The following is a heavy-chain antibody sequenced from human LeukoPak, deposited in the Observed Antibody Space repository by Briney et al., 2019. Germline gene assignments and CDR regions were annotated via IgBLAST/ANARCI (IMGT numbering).Heavy chain of an antibody. CDR3: ARADRLHGGPYLIGP. Sequence: ASVKVSFKTSGYSFTDYYMHWVRQAPGQGLEWMGWTNPYSGGTSSAQKFQGRVTMTRDTSISTVYMQVSWLTSDDTAIYYCARADRLHGGPYLIGPWGQGTLVTVSS. V-gene: IGHV1-2*02. J-gene: IGHJ5*02. CDR2: TNPYSGGT. D-gene: IGHD3-16*01. CDR1: GYSFTDYY.